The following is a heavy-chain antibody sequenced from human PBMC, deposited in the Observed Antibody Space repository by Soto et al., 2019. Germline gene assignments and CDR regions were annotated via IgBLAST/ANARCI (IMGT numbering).Heavy chain of an antibody. CDR2: INPYNDYT. Sequence: QLVQSGAEVKDPGASVKVSCKTSGYTFGTFSMTWVRQAPGQGLEWMGWINPYNDYTDYGQKFHDRVTMTTDRSTSTVYMELRSLTSDDTAVYYCARGPLYLEWLGAYYLDFWGQGTLVTVSS. D-gene: IGHD3-3*01. CDR3: ARGPLYLEWLGAYYLDF. V-gene: IGHV1-18*04. J-gene: IGHJ4*02. CDR1: GYTFGTFS.